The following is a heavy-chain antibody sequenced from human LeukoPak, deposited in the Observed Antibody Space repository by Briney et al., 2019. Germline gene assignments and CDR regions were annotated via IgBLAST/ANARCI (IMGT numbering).Heavy chain of an antibody. CDR3: ARGEYYYDGGY. J-gene: IGHJ4*02. D-gene: IGHD3-22*01. CDR1: EITFSTYA. Sequence: GGSLRLSCVASEITFSTYAMSWVRQAPGEGLEWVSGISGSGVHTYYADSVKGRFTISRDNSKKTLNLQMNSLRTEDTAVYYCARGEYYYDGGYWGQGTLVTVSS. CDR2: ISGSGVHT. V-gene: IGHV3-23*01.